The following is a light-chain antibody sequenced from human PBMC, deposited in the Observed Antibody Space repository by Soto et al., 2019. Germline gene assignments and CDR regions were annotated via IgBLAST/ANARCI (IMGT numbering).Light chain of an antibody. CDR1: SSNIGAGYD. Sequence: QPVLTQPPSVSGAPGQRVTISCTGSSSNIGAGYDVHWYQQLPRTAPKLLIYGNSNRPSGVPDRFSGSKSGTSVSLAITGLQAEDEADYYCQSYDSSLRGSVFGGGTKLTVL. CDR2: GNS. J-gene: IGLJ3*02. V-gene: IGLV1-40*01. CDR3: QSYDSSLRGSV.